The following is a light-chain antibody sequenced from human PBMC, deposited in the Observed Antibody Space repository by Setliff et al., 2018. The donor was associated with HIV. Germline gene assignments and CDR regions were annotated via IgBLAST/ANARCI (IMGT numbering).Light chain of an antibody. CDR1: SFNIGSNY. CDR3: AAWDDSLSGHVV. CDR2: RNN. V-gene: IGLV1-47*01. J-gene: IGLJ2*01. Sequence: QSVLTQPPSASGTPGQRVTISCSGSSFNIGSNYVYWYQQLPGTAPKLLIYRNNQRPSGVPDRFSGSKSGTSASLAISGLRSEDEADYYCAAWDDSLSGHVVFGGGTQLTVL.